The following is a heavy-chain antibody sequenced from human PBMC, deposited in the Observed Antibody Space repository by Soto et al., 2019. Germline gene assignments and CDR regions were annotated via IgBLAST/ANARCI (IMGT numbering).Heavy chain of an antibody. Sequence: ASVKVSCKTSGYTFISSGISWVRQAPGQGLEWMGWINPYDGKTIYSPSFQGLVTISADTSLNTAYLQWDSLRASDTAIYYCARGFTGSAGRFDPWGQGTVVTVSS. V-gene: IGHV1-18*01. J-gene: IGHJ5*02. CDR3: ARGFTGSAGRFDP. CDR2: INPYDGKT. D-gene: IGHD2-8*02. CDR1: GYTFISSG.